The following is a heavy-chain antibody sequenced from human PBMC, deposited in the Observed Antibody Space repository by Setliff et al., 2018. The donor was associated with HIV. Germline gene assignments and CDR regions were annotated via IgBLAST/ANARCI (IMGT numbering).Heavy chain of an antibody. V-gene: IGHV3-7*01. CDR3: ATDFSISA. Sequence: GGSLRLSCAASGFTFTSFWMSWVRQAPGKGLEWVANIKQDGSEKYYVDSVKGRFTISRDNAKNSLYLQMNSLRAEDTAIYYCATDFSISAWGQGTLVTVSS. D-gene: IGHD2-2*01. CDR2: IKQDGSEK. J-gene: IGHJ1*01. CDR1: GFTFTSFW.